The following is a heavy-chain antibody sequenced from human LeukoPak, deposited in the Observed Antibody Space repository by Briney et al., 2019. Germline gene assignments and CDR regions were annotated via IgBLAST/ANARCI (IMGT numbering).Heavy chain of an antibody. J-gene: IGHJ5*02. CDR3: ARQDSGYVGELEWFDP. D-gene: IGHD5-12*01. CDR2: IYYSGST. Sequence: SETLSLTCTVSGGSISSYYWSWIRQPPGKGLEWIGSIYYSGSTYYNPSLKSRVTISVDTSKNQFSLKLSSVTAADTAVYYCARQDSGYVGELEWFDPWGQGTLVTVSS. CDR1: GGSISSYY. V-gene: IGHV4-59*05.